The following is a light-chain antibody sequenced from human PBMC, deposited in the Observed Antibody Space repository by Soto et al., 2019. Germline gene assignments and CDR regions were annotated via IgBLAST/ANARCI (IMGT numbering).Light chain of an antibody. CDR3: RQYKTYT. V-gene: IGKV1-5*01. J-gene: IGKJ5*01. CDR2: DSS. CDR1: QSIGTW. Sequence: DIQLTQSPPYLSASVGERVNITCRASQSIGTWLAWHQQKPGKAPNLLLFDSSTLHTGVPSRFSGSGDGTEFTLSISSLQTDDSAIYFCRQYKTYTFGRAKRLQIK.